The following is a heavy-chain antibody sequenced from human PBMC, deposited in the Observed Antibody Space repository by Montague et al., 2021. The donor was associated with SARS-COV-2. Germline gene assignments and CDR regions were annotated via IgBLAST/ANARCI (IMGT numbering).Heavy chain of an antibody. CDR3: ARVSPRWLQFDPYFDY. CDR2: IYYSGST. V-gene: IGHV4-59*01. J-gene: IGHJ4*02. D-gene: IGHD5-24*01. CDR1: GGSISSYY. Sequence: SETRSLTCTVSGGSISSYYWSWTRQPPGKGLEWIGYIYYSGSTNXNPSLKSRVTISVDTSKNQFSLKLSSVTAADTAVYYCARVSPRWLQFDPYFDYWGQGTLVTVSS.